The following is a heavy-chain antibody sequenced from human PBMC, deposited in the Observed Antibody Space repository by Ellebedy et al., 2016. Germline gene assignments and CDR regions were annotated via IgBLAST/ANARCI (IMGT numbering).Heavy chain of an antibody. CDR3: ARGHPILRYFEG. CDR2: MNPYSGNT. D-gene: IGHD3-9*01. Sequence: ASVKVSCKASGYNFITYDINWVRQATGQGLEWMGWMNPYSGNTGFARRFQGRVTLTRDTSKNIAYMELTSLTSDDTAVYFCARGHPILRYFEGWGQGTRVTVSS. CDR1: GYNFITYD. V-gene: IGHV1-8*01. J-gene: IGHJ4*02.